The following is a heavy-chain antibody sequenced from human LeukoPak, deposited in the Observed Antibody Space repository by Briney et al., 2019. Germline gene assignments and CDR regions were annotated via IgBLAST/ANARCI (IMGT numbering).Heavy chain of an antibody. CDR3: ARRGRVYSSSFNWFDP. Sequence: PSGTLSLTCAVSGGSISSSSWWSWVRQAPGKGLEGTGEIYHSGSTNYNPSLKSRVTIFVDTSKNPFSLKLNSVTAADTAVYYCARRGRVYSSSFNWFDPWGQGTLVTVSS. V-gene: IGHV4-4*02. CDR2: IYHSGST. D-gene: IGHD6-13*01. CDR1: GGSISSSSW. J-gene: IGHJ5*02.